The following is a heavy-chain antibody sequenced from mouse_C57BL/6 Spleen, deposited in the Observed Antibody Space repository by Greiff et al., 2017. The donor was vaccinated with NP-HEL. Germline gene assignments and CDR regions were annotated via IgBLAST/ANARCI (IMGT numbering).Heavy chain of an antibody. V-gene: IGHV14-1*01. CDR3: TTRNYGSSYDFDY. J-gene: IGHJ2*01. Sequence: VQLQQSGAELVRPGASVKLSCTASGFNIKDYYMHWVKQRPEQGLEWIGRIDPEDGDTEYAPKFKGKATMTADNSSNTAYLQLSSLTSEDTAVYYCTTRNYGSSYDFDYWGQGTTLTVSS. CDR1: GFNIKDYY. D-gene: IGHD1-1*01. CDR2: IDPEDGDT.